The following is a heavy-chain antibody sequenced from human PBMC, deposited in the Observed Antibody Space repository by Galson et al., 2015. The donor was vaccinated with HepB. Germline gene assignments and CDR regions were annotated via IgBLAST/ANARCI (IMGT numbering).Heavy chain of an antibody. CDR2: LYWDDDT. CDR1: GFSLRTPGEG. CDR3: AHWRTGDNYDY. V-gene: IGHV2-5*02. D-gene: IGHD7-27*01. J-gene: IGHJ4*02. Sequence: PALVKPTQTLTLTCNFSGFSLRTPGEGVGWIRQPPGKALEWLALLYWDDDTLYSPSLIRRVATTRDTSKNQVVLRMTNMDRVDTATYYCAHWRTGDNYDYWGQGTLVTVSS.